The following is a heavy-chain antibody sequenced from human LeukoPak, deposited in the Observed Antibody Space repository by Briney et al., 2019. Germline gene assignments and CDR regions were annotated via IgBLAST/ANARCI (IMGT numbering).Heavy chain of an antibody. CDR3: ARAKQLWTYYFDY. J-gene: IGHJ4*02. D-gene: IGHD5-18*01. CDR1: GFTFSSYS. V-gene: IGHV3-48*01. CDR2: ISSSSSTI. Sequence: GGSLRLSCAASGFTFSSYSMNWVRQAPGKGLEWVSYISSSSSTIYYADSVKGRFTISRDNSKNTLYLQMNSLRAEDTAVYYCARAKQLWTYYFDYWGQGTLVTVSS.